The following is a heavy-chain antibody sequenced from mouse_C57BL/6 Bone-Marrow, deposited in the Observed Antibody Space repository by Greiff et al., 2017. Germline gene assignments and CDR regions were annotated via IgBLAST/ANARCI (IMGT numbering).Heavy chain of an antibody. V-gene: IGHV1-81*01. D-gene: IGHD1-1*01. Sequence: QVQLQQSGAELARPGASVKLSCKASGYTFTSYGISWVKQRTGQGLEWIGEIYPRSGNTYYNEKFKGKATLTADKSSSTAYMELRSLTSEDSAVYFCAGGRITTVVANFDYWGQGTTLTVSS. J-gene: IGHJ2*01. CDR1: GYTFTSYG. CDR3: AGGRITTVVANFDY. CDR2: IYPRSGNT.